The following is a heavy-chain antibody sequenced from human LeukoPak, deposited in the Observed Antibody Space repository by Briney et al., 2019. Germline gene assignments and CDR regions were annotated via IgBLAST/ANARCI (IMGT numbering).Heavy chain of an antibody. CDR1: GFTFSSYW. D-gene: IGHD3-9*01. J-gene: IGHJ3*02. Sequence: GGSLRLSCAASGFTFSSYWMSWVRQAPGKGLEWVANILPDGSAKNYVDSVKGRFIISRDNAKNSVSLQMNSLRAEDTAVYYCARDSTVTEEYYDILTGADDAFDIWGQGTMVTVSS. CDR2: ILPDGSAK. CDR3: ARDSTVTEEYYDILTGADDAFDI. V-gene: IGHV3-7*01.